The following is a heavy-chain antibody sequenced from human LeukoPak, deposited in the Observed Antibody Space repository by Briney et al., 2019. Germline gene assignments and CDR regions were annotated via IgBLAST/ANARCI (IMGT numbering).Heavy chain of an antibody. CDR2: IKQDGSEK. CDR1: GFTFSSYW. Sequence: PGGSLRLSCAASGFTFSSYWMSWVRQAPGKGLEWVANIKQDGSEKYYVDSVKGRFTISRDNAKNSLYLQMNSLRAEDTAVYYCARVSVRGGDDAFDIWGQGTMVTVSS. CDR3: ARVSVRGGDDAFDI. J-gene: IGHJ3*02. V-gene: IGHV3-7*01. D-gene: IGHD3-10*02.